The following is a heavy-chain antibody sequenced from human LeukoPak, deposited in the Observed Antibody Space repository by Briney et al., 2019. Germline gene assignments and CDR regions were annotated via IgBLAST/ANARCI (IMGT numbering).Heavy chain of an antibody. Sequence: PGGSLRLSCAASGFTFSDYYMSWLRQAPGKGLEWVSYISSSGNTIYYADSVKGRFTISRDNAKNSLFLQMNRLRAEDTAVYHCARKHSYGMGAFDIWGQGTMVTVSS. CDR1: GFTFSDYY. J-gene: IGHJ3*02. CDR2: ISSSGNTI. D-gene: IGHD5-18*01. CDR3: ARKHSYGMGAFDI. V-gene: IGHV3-11*01.